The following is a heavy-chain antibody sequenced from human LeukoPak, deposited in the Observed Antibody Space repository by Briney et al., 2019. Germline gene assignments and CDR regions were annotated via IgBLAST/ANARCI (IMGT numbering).Heavy chain of an antibody. CDR3: AKDVYYDSSGYSPRQYYFDY. Sequence: GGSLRLSCAASGFTFSSYAMSWVRQAPGKGLEWVSAISGSVGSTYYADSVKGRFTISRDNSKNPLYLQMNSLRAEDTAVYYCAKDVYYDSSGYSPRQYYFDYWGQGTLVTVSS. D-gene: IGHD3-22*01. V-gene: IGHV3-23*01. CDR1: GFTFSSYA. CDR2: ISGSVGST. J-gene: IGHJ4*02.